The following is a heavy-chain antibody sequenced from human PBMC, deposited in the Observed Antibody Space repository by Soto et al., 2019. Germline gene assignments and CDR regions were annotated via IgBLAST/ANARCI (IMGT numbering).Heavy chain of an antibody. CDR3: ARGGGYCSGGSCYIFIAFDY. D-gene: IGHD2-15*01. Sequence: VASVKVSCKASGGTFSSYAISWVRQAPGQGLEWMGGIIPIFGTANYAQKFQGRVTITADKSTSTAYMELSSLRSEDTAVYYCARGGGYCSGGSCYIFIAFDYWGQGTLVTVSS. V-gene: IGHV1-69*06. J-gene: IGHJ4*02. CDR2: IIPIFGTA. CDR1: GGTFSSYA.